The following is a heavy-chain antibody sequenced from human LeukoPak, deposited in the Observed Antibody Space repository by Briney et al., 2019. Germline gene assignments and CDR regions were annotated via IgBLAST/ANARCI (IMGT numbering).Heavy chain of an antibody. D-gene: IGHD6-13*01. J-gene: IGHJ4*02. CDR2: IKSDGSRT. Sequence: GGSLRLSCAASGFTFSISWMHWVRQAPGKGLAWVSHIKSDGSRTDYADSVRGRFTISRDNAKNTLYLQMNSLRAEDTAVYYCAKDSTPGYSSSWYDYWGQGTLVTVSS. CDR3: AKDSTPGYSSSWYDY. CDR1: GFTFSISW. V-gene: IGHV3-74*01.